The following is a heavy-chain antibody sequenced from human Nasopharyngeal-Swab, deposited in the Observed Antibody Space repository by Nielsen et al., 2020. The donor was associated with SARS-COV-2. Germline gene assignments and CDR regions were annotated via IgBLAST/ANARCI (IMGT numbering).Heavy chain of an antibody. CDR3: AREVDSSGYYY. Sequence: ASVQVSCKASGYTFTSYAMIWVRQAPGQGLEWMGWINTNTGNPTYAQGFTGRFVFSLDTSVSTAYLQISSLKAEDTAVYYCAREVDSSGYYYWGQGTLVTVSS. CDR2: INTNTGNP. D-gene: IGHD3-22*01. CDR1: GYTFTSYA. J-gene: IGHJ4*02. V-gene: IGHV7-4-1*02.